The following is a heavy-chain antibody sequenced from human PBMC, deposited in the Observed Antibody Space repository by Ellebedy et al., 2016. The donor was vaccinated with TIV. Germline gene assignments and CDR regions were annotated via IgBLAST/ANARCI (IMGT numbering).Heavy chain of an antibody. Sequence: AASVKVSCKASGYTFTYRYLHWVRQAPGQALEWMGWITPFNGNTNYAQKFQDRVTITRDRSMSTAYMELNSLRSEDTAKYYCARSRSIAGRWAAHAFDIWGQGTMVTVSS. V-gene: IGHV1-45*02. J-gene: IGHJ3*02. CDR1: GYTFTYRY. D-gene: IGHD6-6*01. CDR2: ITPFNGNT. CDR3: ARSRSIAGRWAAHAFDI.